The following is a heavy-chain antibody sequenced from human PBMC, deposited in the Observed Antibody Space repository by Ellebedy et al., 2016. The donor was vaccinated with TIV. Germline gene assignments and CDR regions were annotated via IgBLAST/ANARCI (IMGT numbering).Heavy chain of an antibody. V-gene: IGHV1-69*13. CDR2: IIPRFGSA. Sequence: AASVKVSCKTSGGTFSNFALNWVRQAPGQGLEWMGGIIPRFGSANHAQGFQGRATITADESTRTAYMELNSLRSEDTAVYYCESWVYEVDYWGQGTLVTVSS. D-gene: IGHD3-16*01. CDR1: GGTFSNFA. J-gene: IGHJ4*02. CDR3: ESWVYEVDY.